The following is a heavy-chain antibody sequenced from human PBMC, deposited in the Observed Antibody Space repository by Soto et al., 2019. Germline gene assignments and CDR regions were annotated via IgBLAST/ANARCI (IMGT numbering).Heavy chain of an antibody. CDR2: FRSKDGFI. CDR3: ARDYNWAFDI. J-gene: IGHJ3*02. CDR1: GFTFSSHS. V-gene: IGHV3-48*04. Sequence: EVQLVESGGGFVQPGGSLRLSCVASGFTFSSHSMNWVRQAPGKGLEWVSYFRSKDGFIIQAESVKGRFTISRDDARNSLYLQMDSLRVEDTAVYYCARDYNWAFDIWGQGTMVTVSS. D-gene: IGHD1-1*01.